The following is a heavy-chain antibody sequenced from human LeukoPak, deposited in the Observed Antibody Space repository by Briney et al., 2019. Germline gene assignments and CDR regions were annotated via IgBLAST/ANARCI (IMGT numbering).Heavy chain of an antibody. Sequence: ASVKVSCKASGGTFSSYAISWVRQAPGQGLEWMGRIIPILGIANYAQKFQGRVTITADKSTSTAYMELSSLRSEDTAVYYCARDSYDFWSGYYATHDYYYDMDVWGKGTTVTVSS. CDR1: GGTFSSYA. V-gene: IGHV1-69*04. CDR3: ARDSYDFWSGYYATHDYYYDMDV. CDR2: IIPILGIA. J-gene: IGHJ6*03. D-gene: IGHD3-3*01.